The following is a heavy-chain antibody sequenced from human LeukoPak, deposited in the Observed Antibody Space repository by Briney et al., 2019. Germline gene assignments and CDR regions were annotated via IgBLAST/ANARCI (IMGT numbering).Heavy chain of an antibody. CDR3: ARSIPYGTTWYGRSDY. J-gene: IGHJ4*02. D-gene: IGHD6-13*01. CDR2: IKPDGTTK. V-gene: IGHV3-7*03. CDR1: ELTSSTSW. Sequence: GGSLRLSCAASELTSSTSWMSWVRQAPGKGLEWVANIKPDGTTKFYVDSVKGRFTISRDNALNSLYLQMNSLRAEDTAIYYCARSIPYGTTWYGRSDYWGQGTLVTVSS.